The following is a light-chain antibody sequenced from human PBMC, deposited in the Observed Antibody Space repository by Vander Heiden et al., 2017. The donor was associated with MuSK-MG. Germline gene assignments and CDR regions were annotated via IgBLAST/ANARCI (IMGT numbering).Light chain of an antibody. CDR1: SSDVGGYTY. V-gene: IGLV2-14*01. CDR3: SSYTSSRTVV. J-gene: IGLJ2*01. Sequence: QSALTQPASVSGSPAQSITISCTGTSSDVGGYTYVSWYQQHPGNATKLMCYDVSNRPSGVSNRFSGSKSGTTASPTTSGLQAEDEAYYYCSSYTSSRTVVFGGGTKLTVL. CDR2: DVS.